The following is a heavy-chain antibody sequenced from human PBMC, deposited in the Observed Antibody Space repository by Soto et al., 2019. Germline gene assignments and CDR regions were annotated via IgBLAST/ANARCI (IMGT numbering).Heavy chain of an antibody. Sequence: EVQLLESGGGLVQPGGSLRLSCAASAFSFSNYAMSWVRQAPGKGLEWVSAISSSGGSTHYGDSVKGRFTISRDNSKNTLYLQMNSLRAEDTAVYYCAKRYYYDNSGLWDYWGQGTLVTVSS. CDR1: AFSFSNYA. D-gene: IGHD3-22*01. CDR2: ISSSGGST. CDR3: AKRYYYDNSGLWDY. V-gene: IGHV3-23*01. J-gene: IGHJ4*02.